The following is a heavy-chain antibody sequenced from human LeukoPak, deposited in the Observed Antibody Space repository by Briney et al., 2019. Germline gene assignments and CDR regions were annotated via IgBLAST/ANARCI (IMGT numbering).Heavy chain of an antibody. Sequence: ASVTVSCTASGYTFTGYYMHWVRQAPGQGLEWMGWINPNSGGTNYAQKFQGRVTMTRDTSISTAYMELSRLRSDDTAVYHCARDYYGSGSYYHIYYYYMDVWGKGTTVTVSS. D-gene: IGHD3-10*01. J-gene: IGHJ6*03. CDR1: GYTFTGYY. V-gene: IGHV1-2*02. CDR2: INPNSGGT. CDR3: ARDYYGSGSYYHIYYYYMDV.